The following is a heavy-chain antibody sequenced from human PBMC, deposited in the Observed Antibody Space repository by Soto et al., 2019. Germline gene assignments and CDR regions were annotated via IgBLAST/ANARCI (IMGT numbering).Heavy chain of an antibody. D-gene: IGHD6-13*01. V-gene: IGHV1-69*13. CDR3: AAGGVAAAATGVFDY. J-gene: IGHJ4*02. CDR1: GYTFTSYG. Sequence: ASVKVSCKASGYTFTSYGISWVRQAPGQGLEWMGGIIPIFGTANYAQKFQGRVTITADESTSTAYMELSSLRSEDTAVYYCAAGGVAAAATGVFDYWGQGTLVTVSS. CDR2: IIPIFGTA.